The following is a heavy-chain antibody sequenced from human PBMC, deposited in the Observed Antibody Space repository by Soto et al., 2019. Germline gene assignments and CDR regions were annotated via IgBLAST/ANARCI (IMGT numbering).Heavy chain of an antibody. CDR2: ISAYNVNT. J-gene: IGHJ4*01. CDR3: ARVDYDSSGYRGWRL. D-gene: IGHD3-22*01. Sequence: ASVKVSCKASGYTFTSYGISWERQAPGQGLEWMGWISAYNVNTDYAQKLQGRVTMTTDTSTSTAYMELRSLRSDDTAVYYCARVDYDSSGYRGWRLWGHGTLVTSSS. V-gene: IGHV1-18*04. CDR1: GYTFTSYG.